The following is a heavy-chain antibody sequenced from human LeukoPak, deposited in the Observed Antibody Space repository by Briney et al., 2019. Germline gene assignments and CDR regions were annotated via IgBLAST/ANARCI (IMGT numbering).Heavy chain of an antibody. CDR1: GYTFTGYY. CDR3: ARVQSSDYYGSGSTPYYYYYGMDV. V-gene: IGHV1-2*02. CDR2: INPNSGGT. D-gene: IGHD3-10*01. J-gene: IGHJ6*02. Sequence: AASVKVSCKASGYTFTGYYMHWVRQAPGQGLEWMGWINPNSGGTNYAQKFQGRVTMTRDTPISTAYVELSRLRSDDTAVYYCARVQSSDYYGSGSTPYYYYYGMDVWGQGTTVTVSS.